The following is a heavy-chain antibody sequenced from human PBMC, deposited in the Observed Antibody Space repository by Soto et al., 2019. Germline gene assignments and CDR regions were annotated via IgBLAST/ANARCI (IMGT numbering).Heavy chain of an antibody. D-gene: IGHD4-17*01. CDR1: GFIFSHYY. Sequence: QVQMVESGGGLVKPGGPLRLSCAASGFIFSHYYMGWIRQAPGKGLEWVSYIIPTSGPINYADSVKRLFTISRDNARTSLYLHMTSQTADDTAMYYGGGPPNGDYSRHFDDWGQGTLVPVS. V-gene: IGHV3-11*06. J-gene: IGHJ4*02. CDR3: GGPPNGDYSRHFDD. CDR2: IIPTSGPI.